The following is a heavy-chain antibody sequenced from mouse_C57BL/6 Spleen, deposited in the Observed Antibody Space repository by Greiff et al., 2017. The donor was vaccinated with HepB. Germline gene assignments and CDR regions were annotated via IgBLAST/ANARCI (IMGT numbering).Heavy chain of an antibody. Sequence: EVKVVESGGGLVQPKGSLKLSCAASGFSFNTYAMNWVRQAPGKGLEWVARIRSKSNNYATYYADSVKDRFTISRDDSESMLYLQMNNLKTEDTAMYYCVKRAYYGSSWYFDVWGTGTTVTVSS. CDR1: GFSFNTYA. V-gene: IGHV10-1*01. D-gene: IGHD1-1*01. J-gene: IGHJ1*03. CDR3: VKRAYYGSSWYFDV. CDR2: IRSKSNNYAT.